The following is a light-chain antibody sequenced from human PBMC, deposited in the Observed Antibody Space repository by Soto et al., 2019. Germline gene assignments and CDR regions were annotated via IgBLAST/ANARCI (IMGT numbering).Light chain of an antibody. V-gene: IGKV4-1*01. CDR3: QQYYSTPYT. Sequence: DIVMTQSPESLAVSLGERATINCKSSQSILYSSYNKTYLNWYQQKPGHPPKLLISCASTRESGVPDRFSGSGSRTDFTLTISSLQAEDVAVYYCQQYYSTPYTFGQGTKLEIK. CDR2: CAS. CDR1: QSILYSSYNKTY. J-gene: IGKJ2*01.